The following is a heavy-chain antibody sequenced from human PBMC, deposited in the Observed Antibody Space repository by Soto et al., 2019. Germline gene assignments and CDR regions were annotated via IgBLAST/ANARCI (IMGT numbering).Heavy chain of an antibody. V-gene: IGHV3-48*03. CDR1: GFPFRSYE. CDR3: AILDFGDYLLSYGVDV. CDR2: ITSSSDAI. D-gene: IGHD4-17*01. J-gene: IGHJ6*02. Sequence: GGSLRLSCAVSGFPFRSYEMNWVRQAPGKGPEWVSYITSSSDAIYYAASVKGRFTVSRDNAKNSLYLQMNSLRAEDTAVYYCAILDFGDYLLSYGVDVCGQGPTVTVSS.